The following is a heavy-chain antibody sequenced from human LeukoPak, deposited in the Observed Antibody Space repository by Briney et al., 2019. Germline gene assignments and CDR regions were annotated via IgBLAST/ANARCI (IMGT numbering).Heavy chain of an antibody. CDR2: INPSGST. Sequence: SETLSLTCAVYGGSFSDYYWSWIRQPPGKGLEWIGEINPSGSTSYNPSLKSRVTISVDTSKNQFSLKLSSVTAADTAVYYCARDSYYDFWSGYYRDYYYYMDVWGKGTTVTVSS. J-gene: IGHJ6*03. V-gene: IGHV4-34*01. D-gene: IGHD3-3*01. CDR3: ARDSYYDFWSGYYRDYYYYMDV. CDR1: GGSFSDYY.